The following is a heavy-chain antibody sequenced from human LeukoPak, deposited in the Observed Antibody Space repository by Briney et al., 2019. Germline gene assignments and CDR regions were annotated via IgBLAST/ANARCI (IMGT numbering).Heavy chain of an antibody. CDR3: ARAVRNTIWDNYYFDY. Sequence: SETLSLTCAVYGGTFSGYYWNWIRQPPGKGLEWIGEINYTGSTNYNQSLKSRVTMSVDTSKNQFSLRLTSVTAADTAVYYCARAVRNTIWDNYYFDYWGQGALVTVSS. V-gene: IGHV4-34*01. CDR2: INYTGST. D-gene: IGHD1/OR15-1a*01. J-gene: IGHJ4*02. CDR1: GGTFSGYY.